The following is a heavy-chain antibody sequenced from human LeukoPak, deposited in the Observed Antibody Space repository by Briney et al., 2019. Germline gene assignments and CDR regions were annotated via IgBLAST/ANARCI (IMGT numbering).Heavy chain of an antibody. V-gene: IGHV1-46*01. CDR1: GYTFTSYY. CDR2: INPSGGST. D-gene: IGHD3-3*01. J-gene: IGHJ6*02. Sequence: ASVKVSCKASGYTFTSYYKHWVRQAPGQELEWMGIINPSGGSTSYAQKFQGRVTMTRDTSTSTVYMELSSLRSEDTAVYYCARGVALITTYYYYYGMDVWGQGTTVTVSS. CDR3: ARGVALITTYYYYYGMDV.